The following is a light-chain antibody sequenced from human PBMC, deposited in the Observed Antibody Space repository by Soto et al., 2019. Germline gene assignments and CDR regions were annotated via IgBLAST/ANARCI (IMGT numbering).Light chain of an antibody. Sequence: DIQMTQSPSTLSASVGDRVTIACRASQTISSWVAWYQQKPGKAPRLLIYKTSSLESGVPSRFSGSGSGTEFTLTISGLQPDDFASYYCQQYKTYFSLTFGGGTKVDIK. CDR3: QQYKTYFSLT. CDR2: KTS. CDR1: QTISSW. J-gene: IGKJ4*01. V-gene: IGKV1-5*03.